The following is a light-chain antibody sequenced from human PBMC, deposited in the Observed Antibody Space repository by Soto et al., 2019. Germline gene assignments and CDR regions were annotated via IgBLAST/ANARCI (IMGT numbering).Light chain of an antibody. V-gene: IGKV2-28*01. CDR2: LGS. J-gene: IGKJ1*01. Sequence: DIVMTQSPLSLPVTPGEPASISCRSSQSLLHSNGYNYLDWYLQKPGQSPQLLIYLGSNRASGVPDRFSGSGSGTDFTLKISRVEADDVGVYYCVQALQNWTFGQGTKVEIK. CDR1: QSLLHSNGYNY. CDR3: VQALQNWT.